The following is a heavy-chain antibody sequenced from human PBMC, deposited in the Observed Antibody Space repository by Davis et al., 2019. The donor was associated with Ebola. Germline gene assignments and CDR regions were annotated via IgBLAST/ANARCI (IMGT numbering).Heavy chain of an antibody. CDR1: GFTFSGYW. D-gene: IGHD2-2*01. CDR3: ARPQKVVPGAIYYDCYMDV. Sequence: PGGSLRLSCAASGFTFSGYWMTWVRQAPGKGLEWVANIKEDGSEQYYVDSVKGRFIISRDNAKKSLYLQMKSLRVEDTAVYYCARPQKVVPGAIYYDCYMDVWGKGTTVTVSS. V-gene: IGHV3-7*03. J-gene: IGHJ6*03. CDR2: IKEDGSEQ.